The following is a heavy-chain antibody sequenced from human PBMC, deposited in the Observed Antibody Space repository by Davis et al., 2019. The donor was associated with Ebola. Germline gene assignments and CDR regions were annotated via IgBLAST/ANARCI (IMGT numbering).Heavy chain of an antibody. CDR2: IRSKTNGGII. CDR3: STDTERGY. J-gene: IGHJ4*02. CDR1: GFSFNEAW. Sequence: GESLKISCAASGFSFNEAWTRMNWLRQAPGKGLERVGRIRSKTNGGIIDYAAFVEGRFIISRDDSKNMLFLQINSLRIEDTAVYYCSTDTERGYWGQGALVNVAS. V-gene: IGHV3-15*07.